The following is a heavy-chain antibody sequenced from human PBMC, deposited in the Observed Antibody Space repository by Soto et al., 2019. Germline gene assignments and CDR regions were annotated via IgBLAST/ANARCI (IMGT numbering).Heavy chain of an antibody. Sequence: QVQLVESGGGVVQPGRSLRLSCAASGFTFSSYGMHWVRQAPGKGLEWVAGIWYDGSNKYYADSVKGRFTISRDNSKNTLYLQMNSLRAEDTAVYYCARQVLLWFGEGNEFDYWGQGTLVTVSS. CDR1: GFTFSSYG. V-gene: IGHV3-33*01. D-gene: IGHD3-10*01. CDR2: IWYDGSNK. J-gene: IGHJ4*02. CDR3: ARQVLLWFGEGNEFDY.